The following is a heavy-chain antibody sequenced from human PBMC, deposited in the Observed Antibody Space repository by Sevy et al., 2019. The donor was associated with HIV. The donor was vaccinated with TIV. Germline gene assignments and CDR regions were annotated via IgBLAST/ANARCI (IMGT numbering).Heavy chain of an antibody. CDR2: MYYSAFT. CDR1: ADSINSYY. J-gene: IGHJ4*02. V-gene: IGHV4-59*13. Sequence: SETLSLTCTVSADSINSYYYSWIRQPPGGGLEWIGFMYYSAFTNSNPSLKSRVTLSIVTSKNQISLKLTSVTPADTAIYFCASDQGAGYFDHWGQGTLVTVSS. CDR3: ASDQGAGYFDH.